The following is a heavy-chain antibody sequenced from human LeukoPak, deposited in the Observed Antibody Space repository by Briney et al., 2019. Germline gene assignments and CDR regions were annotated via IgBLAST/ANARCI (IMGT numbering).Heavy chain of an antibody. Sequence: GGSLRLSCAASGFIFSNYWMHWVRQAPGKGLEWVANIKQDGSEKYYVDSVKGRFTISRDNAKNSLYLLMNSLRAEDTAVYYCARYGSIAAAGTFDYWGQGTLVTVSS. J-gene: IGHJ4*02. CDR3: ARYGSIAAAGTFDY. D-gene: IGHD6-13*01. CDR2: IKQDGSEK. V-gene: IGHV3-7*04. CDR1: GFIFSNYW.